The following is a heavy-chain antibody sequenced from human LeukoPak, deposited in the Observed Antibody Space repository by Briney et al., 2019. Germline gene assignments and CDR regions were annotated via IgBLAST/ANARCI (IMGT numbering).Heavy chain of an antibody. D-gene: IGHD3-22*01. V-gene: IGHV4-59*08. CDR1: GGSISNYY. Sequence: SETLSLTCTVSGGSISNYYWTWIRQPPGKGLEWIGYFYYTGSTNYNPSLKSRVTISVDTSKNQFSLRLNSVTAADTAVYYCARHEFFDSSGYYPLRHWGQGTLVTVSS. CDR2: FYYTGST. J-gene: IGHJ4*02. CDR3: ARHEFFDSSGYYPLRH.